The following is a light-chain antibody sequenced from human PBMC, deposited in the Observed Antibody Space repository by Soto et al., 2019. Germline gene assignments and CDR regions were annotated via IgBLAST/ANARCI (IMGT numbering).Light chain of an antibody. CDR3: QQSYSTPWT. CDR2: AAS. V-gene: IGKV1-39*01. CDR1: QSISSY. Sequence: DIHMTQSPSSLSASVGDRFTITCRASQSISSYLNWYQQKPGKAPKLLIYAASSLQSGVPSRFSGSGSGTDFTLTISSLQPEDFATYYCQQSYSTPWTFGQGTKVDIK. J-gene: IGKJ1*01.